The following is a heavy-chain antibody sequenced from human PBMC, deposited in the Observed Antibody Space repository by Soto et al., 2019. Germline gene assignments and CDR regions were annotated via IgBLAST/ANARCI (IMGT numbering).Heavy chain of an antibody. Sequence: ASVKVSWKPSGYTFTYYGISWVRQAPGQGLEWMGWISTYNGNTNYAQKLQGRVTLTTDTSTSTAYMELRSLTSDDTAVYYCARWEDNGSAAIFDYWGQGTLVTVSS. CDR2: ISTYNGNT. CDR3: ARWEDNGSAAIFDY. CDR1: GYTFTYYG. D-gene: IGHD2-8*01. V-gene: IGHV1-18*01. J-gene: IGHJ4*02.